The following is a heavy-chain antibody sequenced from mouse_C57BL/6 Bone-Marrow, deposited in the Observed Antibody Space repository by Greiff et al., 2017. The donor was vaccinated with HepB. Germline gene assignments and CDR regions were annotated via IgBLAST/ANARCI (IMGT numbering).Heavy chain of an antibody. CDR1: GFTFSSYT. Sequence: EVQVVESGGGLVKPGGSLKLSCAASGFTFSSYTMSWVRQTPEKRLEWVATISGGGGNTYYPDSVKGRFTISRDNAKNTLYLQMSSLRSEDTALYYCARFYYGNYGYAMDYWGQGTSVTVSS. CDR3: ARFYYGNYGYAMDY. CDR2: ISGGGGNT. V-gene: IGHV5-9*01. J-gene: IGHJ4*01. D-gene: IGHD2-1*01.